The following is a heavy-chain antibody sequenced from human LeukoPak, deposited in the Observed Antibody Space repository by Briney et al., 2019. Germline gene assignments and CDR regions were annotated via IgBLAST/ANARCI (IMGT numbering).Heavy chain of an antibody. CDR1: GFTFSSYA. CDR2: ISYNGSDK. V-gene: IGHV3-30*04. J-gene: IGHJ4*02. CDR3: ASLGIAAAGTIDY. Sequence: GGSLRLSCAASGFTFSSYAMHWVRQAPGKGLVWVALISYNGSDKYYIDSVKGRFTISRDNSKNTLYVQMNSLRAEDTAVYYCASLGIAAAGTIDYWGQGTLVTVSS. D-gene: IGHD6-13*01.